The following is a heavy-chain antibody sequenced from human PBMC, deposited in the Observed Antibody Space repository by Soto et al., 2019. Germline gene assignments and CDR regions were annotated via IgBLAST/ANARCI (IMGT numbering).Heavy chain of an antibody. CDR3: ARATGADKEDY. CDR2: IKEDGSGK. Sequence: EVPLVESGGGLVQPGGSLRLSCAASGFTFSSYWMSWVRQAPGKGLEWGANIKEDGSGKYYVDSLKGRFTISRDNAKNSLYLQMNSLRAEDTAVYYCARATGADKEDYWCQGTLVTVSS. J-gene: IGHJ4*02. CDR1: GFTFSSYW. D-gene: IGHD3-10*01. V-gene: IGHV3-7*04.